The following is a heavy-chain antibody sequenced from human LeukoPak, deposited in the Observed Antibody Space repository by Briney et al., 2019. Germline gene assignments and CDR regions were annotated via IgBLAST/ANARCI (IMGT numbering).Heavy chain of an antibody. CDR3: ARDSPGVVPAAIVDGMDV. V-gene: IGHV3-74*01. CDR2: INNDGSST. CDR1: GFTFSSYW. D-gene: IGHD2-2*02. Sequence: PGGSLRLSCAASGFTFSSYWMHWVRQAPGKGLVWVSRINNDGSSTSYADSVKGRFTISRDNAKNTLYLQMNSLRAEDTAVYYCARDSPGVVPAAIVDGMDVWGKGTTVTVSS. J-gene: IGHJ6*04.